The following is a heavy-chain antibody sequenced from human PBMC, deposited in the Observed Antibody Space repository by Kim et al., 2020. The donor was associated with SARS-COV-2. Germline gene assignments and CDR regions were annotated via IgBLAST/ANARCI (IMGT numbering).Heavy chain of an antibody. V-gene: IGHV3-48*02. CDR1: GFTFSSYS. D-gene: IGHD3-22*01. CDR3: ARRWRDSSGYYWVDAFDI. CDR2: ISSSSSTI. J-gene: IGHJ3*02. Sequence: GGSLRLSCAASGFTFSSYSMNWVRQAPGKGLEWVSYISSSSSTIYYADSVKGRFTISRDNAKNSLYLQMNSLRDEDTAVYYCARRWRDSSGYYWVDAFDIWGQGTMVTVSS.